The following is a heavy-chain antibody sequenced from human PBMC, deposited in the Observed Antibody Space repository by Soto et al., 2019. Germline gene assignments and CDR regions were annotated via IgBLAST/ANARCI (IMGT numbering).Heavy chain of an antibody. V-gene: IGHV4-34*01. J-gene: IGHJ6*02. CDR1: GGSFSGYY. CDR3: AREPIVVVAASTSYYYYGMDV. CDR2: INHSGSP. D-gene: IGHD2-15*01. Sequence: SETLSLTCAVYGGSFSGYYWSWIRQPPGKGLEWIGAINHSGSPNYNPSLKSRVTISVDTSKNQFSLKLSSVTAADTAVYYCAREPIVVVAASTSYYYYGMDVWGQGTTVT.